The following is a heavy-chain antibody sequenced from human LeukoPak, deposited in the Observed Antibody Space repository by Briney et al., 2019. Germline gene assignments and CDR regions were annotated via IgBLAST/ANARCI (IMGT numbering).Heavy chain of an antibody. V-gene: IGHV3-11*05. CDR2: IGHSSIGYSSDHL. CDR3: ARGDTAVAHASHHSDD. Sequence: GGSLRLSCAASGFTFSAYYMTWIRQAPGKGLEWVSSIGHSSIGYSSDHLKYADSVKGRFTISRDNAKNSLYLQMNSLRAEDTAVYYCARGDTAVAHASHHSDDWGQGTLVTVSS. J-gene: IGHJ4*02. CDR1: GFTFSAYY. D-gene: IGHD5-18*01.